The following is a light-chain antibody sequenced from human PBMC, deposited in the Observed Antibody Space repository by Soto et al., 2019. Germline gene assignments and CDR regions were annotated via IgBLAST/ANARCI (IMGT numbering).Light chain of an antibody. Sequence: DIQMTQSPSTLSASVGDRVTITCRASQSISTWLAWYQQKPGKAPKLLIYKASSLDSGVPSRFSGSGSGTEFPLTISSLQPDDFATYYCQQYNSHSSFGQGTKLEIK. J-gene: IGKJ2*01. CDR3: QQYNSHSS. CDR2: KAS. CDR1: QSISTW. V-gene: IGKV1-5*03.